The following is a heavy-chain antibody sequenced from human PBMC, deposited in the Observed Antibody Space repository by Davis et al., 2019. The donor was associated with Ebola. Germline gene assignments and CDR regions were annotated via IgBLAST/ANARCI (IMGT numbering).Heavy chain of an antibody. Sequence: PSETLSLTCAVYGGSFSGYYWSWIRQPPGKGLEWIGEINHSGSTNYNPSLKSRVTISVDTSKNQFSLKLSSVTAADTAVYYCASPKYFGRWGQGTLVTVSS. CDR2: INHSGST. V-gene: IGHV4-34*01. J-gene: IGHJ4*02. CDR3: ASPKYFGR. D-gene: IGHD3-9*01. CDR1: GGSFSGYY.